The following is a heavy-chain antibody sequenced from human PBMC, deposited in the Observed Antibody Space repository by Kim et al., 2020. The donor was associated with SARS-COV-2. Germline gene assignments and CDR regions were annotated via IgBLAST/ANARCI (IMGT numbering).Heavy chain of an antibody. CDR3: ARGDIVVGPAVMSLDYYAMDV. J-gene: IGHJ6*02. CDR1: GYTFTSYA. V-gene: IGHV1-3*01. D-gene: IGHD2-2*01. CDR2: INAGNGNT. Sequence: ASVKVSCKASGYTFTSYAMHWVRQASGQRLEWMGWINAGNGNTKYSQKFEGRVTITRDTSASTAYMELSSLRSEDTAVYYCARGDIVVGPAVMSLDYYAMDVWGQGTTVTVSS.